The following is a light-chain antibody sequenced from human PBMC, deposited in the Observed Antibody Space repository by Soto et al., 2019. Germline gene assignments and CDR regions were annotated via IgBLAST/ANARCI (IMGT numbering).Light chain of an antibody. J-gene: IGKJ1*01. V-gene: IGKV1-5*03. Sequence: IQMTQSPSTLSASVGDRVTITCRASQSISTWLAWYQQKPGKAPRFLIYKASTLQTGVPSRFSGSGSGTEFTLTITSLQSDDFATYYCQHSNSWPWTFGQGTKVEIK. CDR2: KAS. CDR3: QHSNSWPWT. CDR1: QSISTW.